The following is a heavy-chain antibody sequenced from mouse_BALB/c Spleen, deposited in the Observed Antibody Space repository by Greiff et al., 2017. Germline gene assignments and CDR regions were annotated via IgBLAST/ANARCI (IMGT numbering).Heavy chain of an antibody. V-gene: IGHV1-74*01. D-gene: IGHD2-4*01. CDR2: IDPYDSET. Sequence: QQSCKASGYTFTSYWMNWVKQRPEQGLEWIGRIDPYDSETHYNQKFKDKAILTVDKSSSTAYMQLSSLTSEDSAVYYCARSRDYGFAYWGQGTLVTVSA. J-gene: IGHJ3*01. CDR1: GYTFTSYW. CDR3: ARSRDYGFAY.